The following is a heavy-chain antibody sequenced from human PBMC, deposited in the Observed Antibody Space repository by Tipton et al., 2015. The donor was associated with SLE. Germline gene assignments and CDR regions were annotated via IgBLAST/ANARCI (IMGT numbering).Heavy chain of an antibody. V-gene: IGHV3-48*03. J-gene: IGHJ4*02. CDR1: AFTFSSYE. CDR3: ARVGYRGFFDY. CDR2: ISSSGSTI. Sequence: SLRLSCAASAFTFSSYEMNWVRQAPGKGLEWVSYISSSGSTIYYADSVKGRFTISRDNAKNSLYLQMNSLRAEDTAVYYCARVGYRGFFDYWGQGTLVTVSS. D-gene: IGHD2-15*01.